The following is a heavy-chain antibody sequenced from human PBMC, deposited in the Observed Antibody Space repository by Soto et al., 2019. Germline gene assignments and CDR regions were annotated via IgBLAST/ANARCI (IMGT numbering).Heavy chain of an antibody. V-gene: IGHV1-18*01. Sequence: ASVKVSCKASGYTFTSYGISWVRQAPGQGLEWMGWISAYNGDTNYAQKLQGRVTMTTDTSTSTAYMELRSLRSDDTAVYYCARGSEWGDYEEPLNWFDPWGQGTLVTVSS. CDR2: ISAYNGDT. D-gene: IGHD4-17*01. CDR3: ARGSEWGDYEEPLNWFDP. J-gene: IGHJ5*02. CDR1: GYTFTSYG.